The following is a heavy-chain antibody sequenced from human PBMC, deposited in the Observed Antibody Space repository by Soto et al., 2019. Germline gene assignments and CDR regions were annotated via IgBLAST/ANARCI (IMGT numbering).Heavy chain of an antibody. D-gene: IGHD3-10*01. CDR2: IIPIFGTA. Sequence: QVQLVQSGAEVKKPGSSVKVSCKASGGTFSSYAISWVRQAPGQGLEWMGGIIPIFGTANYAQKFQGRVTITXXEXTXXAYMELSSLRSEDTAVYYCAGYGSGEGYYYYGMDVWGQGTTVTVSS. V-gene: IGHV1-69*05. CDR3: AGYGSGEGYYYYGMDV. CDR1: GGTFSSYA. J-gene: IGHJ6*02.